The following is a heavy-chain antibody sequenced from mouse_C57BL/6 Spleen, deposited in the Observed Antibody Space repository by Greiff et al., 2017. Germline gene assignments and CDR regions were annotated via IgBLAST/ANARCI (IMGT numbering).Heavy chain of an antibody. CDR2: IYPGSGST. V-gene: IGHV1-55*01. D-gene: IGHD1-1*02. CDR1: GYTFTSYW. Sequence: QVQLQQPGAELVKPGASVKMSCTASGYTFTSYWITWVKQRPGQGLEWIGDIYPGSGSTNYNEKFKSKATLTVDTSSSTAYMQLSSLTSEDSAVYYCAREGGFTRYFEVWGTETTVTVSS. J-gene: IGHJ1*03. CDR3: AREGGFTRYFEV.